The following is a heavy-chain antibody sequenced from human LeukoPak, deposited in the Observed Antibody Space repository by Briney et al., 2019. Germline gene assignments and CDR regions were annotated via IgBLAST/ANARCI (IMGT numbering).Heavy chain of an antibody. V-gene: IGHV1-2*02. CDR1: GYTFTGYY. CDR3: ARDCSSSSCYNVY. J-gene: IGHJ4*02. CDR2: INPNSGGT. Sequence: ASVKVSCKASGYTFTGYYMHWVRQAPGQGLEWMGWINPNSGGTNYAQKFQGRVTMTRDTSISTAYMELSRLRSDDTAVYYCARDCSSSSCYNVYWGQGTLVTVPS. D-gene: IGHD2-2*02.